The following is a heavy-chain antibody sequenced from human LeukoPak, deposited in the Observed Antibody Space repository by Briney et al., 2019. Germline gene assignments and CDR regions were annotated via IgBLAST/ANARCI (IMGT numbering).Heavy chain of an antibody. CDR1: GYTFTSYG. CDR2: ISAHNGDT. V-gene: IGHV1-18*01. D-gene: IGHD1-26*01. Sequence: ASVKVSCKASGYTFTSYGISWVRQAPGQGLEWMGWISAHNGDTNYAQKLQGRVSMTTNTSTRTGYMELRSLPSADPAVYYCARDLKRTVGATTASDYWGQGTLVTVSS. CDR3: ARDLKRTVGATTASDY. J-gene: IGHJ4*02.